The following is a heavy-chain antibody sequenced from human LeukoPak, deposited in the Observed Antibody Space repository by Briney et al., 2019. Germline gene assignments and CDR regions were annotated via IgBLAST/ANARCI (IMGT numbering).Heavy chain of an antibody. D-gene: IGHD4-17*01. CDR1: GYTFASYY. J-gene: IGHJ3*02. CDR3: ARKFTVTNLGQAFDI. Sequence: ASVKVSCKASGYTFASYYMHWVRQAPGQGLEWMGIINPSGGSTSYAQKFQGRVTITRNTSISTAYMELSSLRSEDTAVYYCARKFTVTNLGQAFDIWGQGTMVTVSS. V-gene: IGHV1-46*01. CDR2: INPSGGST.